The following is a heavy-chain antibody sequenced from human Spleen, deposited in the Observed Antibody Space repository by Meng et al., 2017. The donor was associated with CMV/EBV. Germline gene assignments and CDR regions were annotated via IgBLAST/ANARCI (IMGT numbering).Heavy chain of an antibody. CDR2: ITSSGSTI. Sequence: YMSWIRTAPGKGLVWVSYITSSGSTIYYADSVKGRFTISRDNAKNSLYLQMNSLRAEDTAVYYCARYYNYDILTGYFLYYFYYGMDVWGQGTTVTVSS. V-gene: IGHV3-11*01. J-gene: IGHJ6*02. CDR1: Y. D-gene: IGHD3-9*01. CDR3: ARYYNYDILTGYFLYYFYYGMDV.